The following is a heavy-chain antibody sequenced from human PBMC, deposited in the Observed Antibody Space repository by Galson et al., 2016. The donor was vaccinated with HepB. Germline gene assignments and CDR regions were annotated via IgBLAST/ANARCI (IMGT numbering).Heavy chain of an antibody. CDR3: ARDRLGDFWSGYSPLGAFDI. J-gene: IGHJ3*02. Sequence: TLSLTCTVSGGSISSGAYYWSWIRQHPGKGLEWIGYIYYSGSPYYNPSLKSRVTISVDTSKNQFSLKLTSVTAADTAVYYCARDRLGDFWSGYSPLGAFDIWGQGTMVTVSS. V-gene: IGHV4-31*03. CDR2: IYYSGSP. CDR1: GGSISSGAYY. D-gene: IGHD3-3*01.